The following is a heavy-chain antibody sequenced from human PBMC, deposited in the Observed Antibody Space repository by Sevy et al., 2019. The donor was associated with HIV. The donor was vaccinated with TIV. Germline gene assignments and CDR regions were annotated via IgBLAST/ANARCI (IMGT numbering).Heavy chain of an antibody. CDR1: GYTFTSYG. Sequence: ASVKVSCKASGYTFTSYGISWVRQAPGQGLEWMGWISAYNGNTNYAQKLQGRVTMTTDTSTSTDNMELRSLGSEDTAVYYFARDRGEQWLVYFDYWGQGTLVTVSS. CDR2: ISAYNGNT. CDR3: ARDRGEQWLVYFDY. J-gene: IGHJ4*02. D-gene: IGHD6-19*01. V-gene: IGHV1-18*01.